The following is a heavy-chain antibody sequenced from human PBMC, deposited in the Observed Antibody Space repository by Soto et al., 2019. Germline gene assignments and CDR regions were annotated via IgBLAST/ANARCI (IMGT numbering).Heavy chain of an antibody. J-gene: IGHJ6*02. V-gene: IGHV3-30*18. CDR1: GFTFSAFG. Sequence: QMQLVESGGGVVQPGTSLSLSCKASGFTFSAFGMHWVRQAPGKGLEWVAISSYGGNVKYYGDSVQGRFTVSRDNYRDKLYLHMNILREDDTAEYYCAKGPPRLPVYGGDADYSYGMDVWGQGTTVTVSS. D-gene: IGHD4-17*01. CDR3: AKGPPRLPVYGGDADYSYGMDV. CDR2: SSYGGNVK.